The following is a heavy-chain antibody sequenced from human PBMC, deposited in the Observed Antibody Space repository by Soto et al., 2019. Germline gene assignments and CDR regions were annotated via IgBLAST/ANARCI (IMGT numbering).Heavy chain of an antibody. CDR1: GFAFSSSA. D-gene: IGHD1-26*01. CDR3: AKWPPSPKMGVTSH. CDR2: INVAGGGI. V-gene: IGHV3-23*01. Sequence: EVPLLESGGGLAQPGGSLRLSCAASGFAFSSSAMAWIPQTPGKGLQWVSAINVAGGGIYYADSVKGSFTISRDNAKKTLYLQMNSLSAEDTAQYFCAKWPPSPKMGVTSHWGQGTLVTVS. J-gene: IGHJ4*02.